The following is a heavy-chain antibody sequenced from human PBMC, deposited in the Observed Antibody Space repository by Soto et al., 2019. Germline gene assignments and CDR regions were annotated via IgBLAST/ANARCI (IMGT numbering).Heavy chain of an antibody. CDR1: GYTSPSYG. V-gene: IGHV1-18*01. J-gene: IGHJ4*02. Sequence: QVQLVQSGAEVKKPGASVKVSCKASGYTSPSYGITWGRQAPGQGLEWMGWINVYNGNTNYAQKLQGRVTMTTDTSTSTAYLDLRSLRSDDTAVYFCARDTSRGEYDYWGQGTLVTVSS. D-gene: IGHD3-10*01. CDR3: ARDTSRGEYDY. CDR2: INVYNGNT.